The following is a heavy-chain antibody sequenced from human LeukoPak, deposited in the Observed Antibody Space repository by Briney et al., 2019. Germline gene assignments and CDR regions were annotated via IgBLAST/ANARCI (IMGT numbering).Heavy chain of an antibody. J-gene: IGHJ6*03. CDR3: ARDGLEVPAAIYYMDV. CDR1: GYTFTGYY. Sequence: ASVNVSCTASGYTFTGYYMHWVRQAPGQGLEWMGWINPNSGGTNYAQKFQGRVTMTRDTSISTAYMELSRLRSDDTAVYYCARDGLEVPAAIYYMDVWGKGTTVTVSS. CDR2: INPNSGGT. V-gene: IGHV1-2*02. D-gene: IGHD2-2*02.